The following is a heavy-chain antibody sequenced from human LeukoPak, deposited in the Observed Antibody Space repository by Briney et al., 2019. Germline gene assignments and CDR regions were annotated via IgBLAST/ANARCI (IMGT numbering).Heavy chain of an antibody. D-gene: IGHD3-9*01. Sequence: SETLSLTCTVSGGSISSYHWSWFRQAPGKRLEWIGYMYNSGSTNFNPSLKSRVTISVDTSKNQFSLKLSSVTAADTAVYYCARDRYDILTGDYVWGQGTLVTVSS. V-gene: IGHV4-59*01. J-gene: IGHJ4*02. CDR1: GGSISSYH. CDR2: MYNSGST. CDR3: ARDRYDILTGDYV.